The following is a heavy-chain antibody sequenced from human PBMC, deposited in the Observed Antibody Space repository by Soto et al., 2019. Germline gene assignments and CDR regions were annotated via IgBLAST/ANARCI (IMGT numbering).Heavy chain of an antibody. V-gene: IGHV3-23*01. CDR3: ARGEYSGSYYRF. CDR1: GFSVSDYP. J-gene: IGHJ4*02. CDR2: ITRGIDRA. D-gene: IGHD3-10*01. Sequence: LRLSCAASGFSVSDYPMSWVRRAPGKGLERVSHITRGIDRAYYADSVKGRFTISRDNSKNTLDLQLDSLRVEDTAIYFCARGEYSGSYYRFWGQGTLVTVSS.